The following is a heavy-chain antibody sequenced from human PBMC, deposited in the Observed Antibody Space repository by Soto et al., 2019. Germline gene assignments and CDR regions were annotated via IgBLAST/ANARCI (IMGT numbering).Heavy chain of an antibody. CDR3: AREGFIAVAGTLQHPFDY. D-gene: IGHD6-19*01. V-gene: IGHV3-30-3*01. CDR2: ISYDGSNK. J-gene: IGHJ4*02. Sequence: PAGSLRLSCAASVYTVCIYAMHWFRQDPGKGLEWVAVISYDGSNKYYADSVKGRFTISRDNSKNTLYLQMNSLRAEDTAVYYCAREGFIAVAGTLQHPFDYWGQGTLVTVSS. CDR1: VYTVCIYA.